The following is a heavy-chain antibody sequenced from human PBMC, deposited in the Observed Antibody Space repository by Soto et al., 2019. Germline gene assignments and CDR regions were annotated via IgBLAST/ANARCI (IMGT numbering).Heavy chain of an antibody. CDR1: GFTFDDYA. Sequence: GGSLRLSCAASGFTFDDYAMHWVRQAPGKGLEWVSGISWNSGSIGYADSVKGRFTISRDNAKNSLYLQMNSLRAEDTALYYCAKALIRRAPSSSVDYWGQGTLVPVFS. CDR2: ISWNSGSI. CDR3: AKALIRRAPSSSVDY. D-gene: IGHD6-6*01. V-gene: IGHV3-9*01. J-gene: IGHJ4*02.